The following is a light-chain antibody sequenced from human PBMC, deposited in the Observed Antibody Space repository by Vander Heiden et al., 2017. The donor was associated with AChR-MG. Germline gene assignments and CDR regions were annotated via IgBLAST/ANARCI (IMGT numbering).Light chain of an antibody. CDR1: QSVTNNY. J-gene: IGKJ2*02. V-gene: IGKV3-20*01. Sequence: EIVLTQSPGTLSLSPGERATLSCRASQSVTNNYLAWYQQKPGQAPRLVIYDASSRATGISDTFSGSGSGTDFTLTISRLEPEDFAVYYCQQYGSSPRTFGPGTKLEIK. CDR3: QQYGSSPRT. CDR2: DAS.